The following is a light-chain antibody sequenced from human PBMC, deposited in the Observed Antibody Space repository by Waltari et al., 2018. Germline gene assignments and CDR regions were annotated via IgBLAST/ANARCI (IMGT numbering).Light chain of an antibody. V-gene: IGKV1-27*01. CDR2: GAS. Sequence: DFQITQSPSSLSASVGDRITITCRASQGVDIYLAGYQHKAGKAPELLVYGASTVPSGVPSRFSGSGSGTTFTLTINSLQPEDVATYYCQNYNSDPWTFGQGTRVDIK. CDR3: QNYNSDPWT. CDR1: QGVDIY. J-gene: IGKJ1*01.